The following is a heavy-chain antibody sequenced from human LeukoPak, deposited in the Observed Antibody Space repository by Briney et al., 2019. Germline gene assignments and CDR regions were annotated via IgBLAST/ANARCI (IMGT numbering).Heavy chain of an antibody. D-gene: IGHD3-9*01. Sequence: PSETLSLTCTVSGGSISSSSYYWGWIRQPPGKGLEWIGSIYYSGSTYYNPSLKSRVTISVDTSKNQFSLKLSSVTAADTAVYYCARQDYDILTGYSLWPYFDYWGQGTLVTVSS. J-gene: IGHJ4*02. CDR2: IYYSGST. CDR1: GGSISSSSYY. CDR3: ARQDYDILTGYSLWPYFDY. V-gene: IGHV4-39*01.